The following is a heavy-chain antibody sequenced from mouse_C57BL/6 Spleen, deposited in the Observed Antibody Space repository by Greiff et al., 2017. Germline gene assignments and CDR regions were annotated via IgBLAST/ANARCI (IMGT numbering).Heavy chain of an antibody. D-gene: IGHD1-1*01. J-gene: IGHJ2*01. CDR2: IYPGDGDT. Sequence: QVQLQQSGPELVKPGASVKISCKASGYAFSSSWMNWVKQRPGKGLEWIGRIYPGDGDTNYNGKFKGKATLTADKSSSTAYIQLSSLTSEDSAVYFCARDYYGSSPYYFDYWGQGTTLTVSS. CDR1: GYAFSSSW. CDR3: ARDYYGSSPYYFDY. V-gene: IGHV1-82*01.